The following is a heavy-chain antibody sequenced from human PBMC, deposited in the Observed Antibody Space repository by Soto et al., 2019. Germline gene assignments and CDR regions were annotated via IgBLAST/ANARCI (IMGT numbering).Heavy chain of an antibody. J-gene: IGHJ5*02. Sequence: LSLTCAVSGGSLRGHYWSWIRQSPEKGLEWIGEINHSGFTNYNPTLKSRVTISRDASKNQFSLRLSSVTATDTAMYYCAGDWGPYWFDPWGQGILVTVSS. CDR1: GGSLRGHY. CDR2: INHSGFT. V-gene: IGHV4-34*09. CDR3: AGDWGPYWFDP. D-gene: IGHD7-27*01.